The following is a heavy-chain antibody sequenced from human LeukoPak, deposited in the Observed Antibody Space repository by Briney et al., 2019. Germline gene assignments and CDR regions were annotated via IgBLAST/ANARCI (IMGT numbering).Heavy chain of an antibody. CDR3: AKDMCSGGSCYFYYYYYGMDV. Sequence: GGSLRLSCAASGFTFDDYAMHWVRQAPGKGLEWVSLISWDGGSTYYADSVKGRFTISRDNSKNSLYLQMNSLRAEDTALYYCAKDMCSGGSCYFYYYYYGMDVWGQGTTVTVSS. CDR2: ISWDGGST. D-gene: IGHD2-15*01. V-gene: IGHV3-43D*03. CDR1: GFTFDDYA. J-gene: IGHJ6*02.